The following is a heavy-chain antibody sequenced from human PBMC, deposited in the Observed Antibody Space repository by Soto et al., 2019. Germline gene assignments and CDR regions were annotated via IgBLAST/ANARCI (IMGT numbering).Heavy chain of an antibody. D-gene: IGHD3-10*01. CDR1: GGTFSSYA. Sequence: QVQLVQSGAEVKKPGSSVKVSCKASGGTFSSYAISWVRQSPGQGLEWMGGFIPIFGTANYAQKFQGRVTITADKSTSSAYMELSSLRSEDTAVYYCARAVTMVRGATVYFDYWGQGTLVTVSS. J-gene: IGHJ4*02. V-gene: IGHV1-69*06. CDR3: ARAVTMVRGATVYFDY. CDR2: FIPIFGTA.